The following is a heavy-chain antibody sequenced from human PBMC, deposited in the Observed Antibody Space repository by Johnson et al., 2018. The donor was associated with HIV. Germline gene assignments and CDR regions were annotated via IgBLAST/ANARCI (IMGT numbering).Heavy chain of an antibody. CDR2: ISYYGTNK. V-gene: IGHV3-30*03. CDR3: ARARVGYSFAGWGTDAFDI. D-gene: IGHD5-18*01. Sequence: VQLVESGGGVVRPGGSLILSCAASGFTFDDYGMSWVRQAPGKGLEWVALISYYGTNKYYADSVKGRFTISRDNSKNTLYLQMNSLRAEDTAVYYCARARVGYSFAGWGTDAFDIWGQGTMVTVSS. CDR1: GFTFDDYG. J-gene: IGHJ3*02.